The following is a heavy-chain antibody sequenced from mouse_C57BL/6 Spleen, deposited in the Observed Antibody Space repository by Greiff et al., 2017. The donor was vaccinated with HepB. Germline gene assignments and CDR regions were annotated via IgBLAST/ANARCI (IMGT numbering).Heavy chain of an antibody. V-gene: IGHV1-80*01. CDR2: IYPGDGDT. Sequence: VKLQQSGAELVKPGASVKISCKASGYAFSSYWMNWVKQRPGKGLEWIGQIYPGDGDTNYNGKFKGKATLTADTSSSTAYMQLSSLTSEDSAVYFCARGGNQYAMDYWGQGTSVTVSS. D-gene: IGHD2-1*01. CDR3: ARGGNQYAMDY. J-gene: IGHJ4*01. CDR1: GYAFSSYW.